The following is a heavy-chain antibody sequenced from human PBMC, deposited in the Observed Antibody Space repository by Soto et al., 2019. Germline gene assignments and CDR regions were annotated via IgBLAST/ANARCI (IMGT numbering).Heavy chain of an antibody. CDR3: ARDRDDYGSGNYYNRIDF. D-gene: IGHD3-10*01. CDR1: GGIFSTYA. V-gene: IGHV1-69*13. J-gene: IGHJ4*02. Sequence: AASVKVSCKASGGIFSTYAISWLRQAPGQGLEWMGGIIPIFGTPNYAQRFQGRVTITADESTSTAYMELSRLRSEDTAVYYCARDRDDYGSGNYYNRIDFWGQGTLVTVSS. CDR2: IIPIFGTP.